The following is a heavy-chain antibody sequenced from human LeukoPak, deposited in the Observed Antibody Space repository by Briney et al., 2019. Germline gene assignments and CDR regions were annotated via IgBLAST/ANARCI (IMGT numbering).Heavy chain of an antibody. D-gene: IGHD3-10*01. V-gene: IGHV4-39*01. CDR3: ARHTHDYYYGSGSYFDY. J-gene: IGHJ4*02. Sequence: SETLSLTCTVSGGSISSSSYYWGWIRQPPGKGLEWIGSIYYSGSTYYNPSLKSRVTISVDTSKNQFSLKLSSVTAADTAVYYCARHTHDYYYGSGSYFDYWGQGTLVTASS. CDR2: IYYSGST. CDR1: GGSISSSSYY.